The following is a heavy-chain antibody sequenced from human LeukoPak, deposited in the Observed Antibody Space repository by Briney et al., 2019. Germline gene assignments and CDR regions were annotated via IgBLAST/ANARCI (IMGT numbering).Heavy chain of an antibody. CDR2: IYPGDSDT. CDR1: GYSFTSYW. CDR3: ARQVEVVNYVFSWFDP. Sequence: EESLKISCKGSGYSFTSYWIGWVRQMPGKGLEWMGIIYPGDSDTRYSPSFQGQVTISADKSISTAYLQWSSLKASDTAMYYCARQVEVVNYVFSWFDPWGQGTLVTVSS. D-gene: IGHD1-7*01. J-gene: IGHJ5*02. V-gene: IGHV5-51*01.